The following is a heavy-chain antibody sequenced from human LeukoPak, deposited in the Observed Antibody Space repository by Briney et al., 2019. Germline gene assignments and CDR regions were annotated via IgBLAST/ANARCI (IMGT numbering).Heavy chain of an antibody. CDR2: IYYSGST. J-gene: IGHJ4*02. CDR3: ARSFIAAAGTFDY. D-gene: IGHD6-13*01. CDR1: GGSISSSNYY. V-gene: IGHV4-39*07. Sequence: SETLSLTCTVSGGSISSSNYYWGWIRQPPGKGLEWIGSIYYSGSTYYNPSLKSRVTISVDTSKNQFSLKLSSVTAADTAVYYCARSFIAAAGTFDYWGQGTLVTVSS.